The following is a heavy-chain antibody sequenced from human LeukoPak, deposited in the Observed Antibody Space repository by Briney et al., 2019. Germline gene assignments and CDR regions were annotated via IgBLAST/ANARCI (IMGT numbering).Heavy chain of an antibody. D-gene: IGHD5-18*01. V-gene: IGHV4-59*01. CDR3: ARVSGGYSYGYSPFDP. CDR2: IYYSGST. Sequence: PSETLSLTCTVSGGSISSYYWSWIRQPPGKGLEWIGYIYYSGSTNYTPSLKSRVTISVDTSKNQFSLKLSSVTAADTAVYYCARVSGGYSYGYSPFDPWGQGTLVTVSS. CDR1: GGSISSYY. J-gene: IGHJ5*02.